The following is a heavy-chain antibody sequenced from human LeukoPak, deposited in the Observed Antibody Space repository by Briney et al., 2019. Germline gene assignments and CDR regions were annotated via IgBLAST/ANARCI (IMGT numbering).Heavy chain of an antibody. CDR3: AKGVRPVLAATYFDY. Sequence: GGSLRLSCAASGFTFSSYAMHWVRQAPGKGLEWVAVISYDGSNKYYADSVKGRFTISRDNSKNTLYLQMNSLRAEDTAVYYCAKGVRPVLAATYFDYWGQGTLVTVS. J-gene: IGHJ4*02. D-gene: IGHD2-15*01. V-gene: IGHV3-30*04. CDR1: GFTFSSYA. CDR2: ISYDGSNK.